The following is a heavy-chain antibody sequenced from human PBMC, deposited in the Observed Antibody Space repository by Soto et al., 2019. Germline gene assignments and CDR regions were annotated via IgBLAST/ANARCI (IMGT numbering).Heavy chain of an antibody. Sequence: QLQLQESGPGLVKPSETLSLTCNASGGSITSSGSAWGWIRQSPGKGLEWIGTIDYSGNIYYIPSPKSRITISVDTSKNQISLKLGSVTAADTAVYYCARHIHNQGFEYYFDSWGQGTLVTVSS. D-gene: IGHD1-1*01. CDR3: ARHIHNQGFEYYFDS. CDR2: IDYSGNI. J-gene: IGHJ4*02. CDR1: GGSITSSGSA. V-gene: IGHV4-39*01.